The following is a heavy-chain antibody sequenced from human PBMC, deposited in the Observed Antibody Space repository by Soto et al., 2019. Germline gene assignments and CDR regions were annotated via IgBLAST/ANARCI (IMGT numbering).Heavy chain of an antibody. V-gene: IGHV3-23*01. CDR2: ISGSGGST. CDR3: AKDQSDLHWYFDL. J-gene: IGHJ2*01. CDR1: GFTFSSYA. Sequence: EEQLLESGGGLVQPGGSLRLSCAASGFTFSSYAMSWVRQAPGKGLEWVSVISGSGGSTYYADSVKGRFTISRDNSKNTLYLQMNRLRAEDTAVYYCAKDQSDLHWYFDLWGRGTLVTVSS.